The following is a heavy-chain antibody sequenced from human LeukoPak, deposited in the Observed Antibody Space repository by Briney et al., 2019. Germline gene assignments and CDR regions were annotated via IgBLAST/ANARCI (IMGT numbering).Heavy chain of an antibody. D-gene: IGHD4-17*01. CDR1: GFTFSSYS. V-gene: IGHV3-21*01. CDR2: ISSSSSYI. Sequence: GGSLRLSCAASGFTFSSYSMNWVRQAPGKGLEWVSSISSSSSYIYYADSVMGRFTISRDNAKNSLYLQMNSLRAEDTAVYYCARDKWTTVTTHWGQGTLVTVSS. CDR3: ARDKWTTVTTH. J-gene: IGHJ4*02.